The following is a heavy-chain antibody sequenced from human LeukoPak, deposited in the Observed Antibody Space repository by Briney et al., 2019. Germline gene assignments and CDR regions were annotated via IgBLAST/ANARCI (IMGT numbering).Heavy chain of an antibody. CDR2: ISDSGDDT. V-gene: IGHV3-23*01. J-gene: IGHJ1*01. CDR1: GFTFSNYV. D-gene: IGHD3-22*01. Sequence: GGSLRLSCTGSGFTFSNYVMSWVRQAPGKRLEWVSGISDSGDDTDYADSVKSRFTISRDNSKNTLFLQMNILRVEDTAVYYCATGNYYDSRGYYTFGHWGQGTLVTVSS. CDR3: ATGNYYDSRGYYTFGH.